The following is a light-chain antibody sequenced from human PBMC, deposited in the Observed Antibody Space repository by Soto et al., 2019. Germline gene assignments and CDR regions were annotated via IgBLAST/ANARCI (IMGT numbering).Light chain of an antibody. V-gene: IGKV4-1*01. J-gene: IGKJ3*01. CDR1: QSVLYSSDNKNY. CDR2: WAS. CDR3: QQYYATPFT. Sequence: DIVMTQSPDSLAVSLGERATINCKSSQSVLYSSDNKNYLAWYQQKGRQPPKLLIYWASTRESGVPDRFSGSGSGTDFTLTISSLQSEDVAVYYCQQYYATPFTFGPGTKVESK.